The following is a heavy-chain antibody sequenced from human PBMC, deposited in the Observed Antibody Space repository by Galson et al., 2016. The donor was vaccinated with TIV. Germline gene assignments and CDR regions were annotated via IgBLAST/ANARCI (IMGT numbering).Heavy chain of an antibody. J-gene: IGHJ5*02. CDR2: ICHTETT. D-gene: IGHD3-22*01. V-gene: IGHV4-38-2*01. CDR1: GYSISSGYY. Sequence: SETLSLTCAVSGYSISSGYYWGWVRQPPGKGLEWLGNICHTETTYYNPSLESRVSISVDTSKNQFSLRLSSVTAADTAVYYCVRIGMLRESCSCYACPGIFDTWGQGIPVTVSS. CDR3: VRIGMLRESCSCYACPGIFDT.